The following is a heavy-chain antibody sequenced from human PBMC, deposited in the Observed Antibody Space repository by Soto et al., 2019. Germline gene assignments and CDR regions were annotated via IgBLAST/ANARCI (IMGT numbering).Heavy chain of an antibody. CDR2: IYWDDDK. Sequence: QITLKESGPTLVKPTQTLTLTCTFSGFSLSSTRMAVGWIRQPPGKALEWLALIYWDDDKRYSPFLKSRLTSTKNTSKNKVVLTMSIMVPMDTARYYCAHFVVAGLGYYFDYWGQGTLVTVSS. D-gene: IGHD6-19*01. J-gene: IGHJ4*02. V-gene: IGHV2-5*02. CDR3: AHFVVAGLGYYFDY. CDR1: GFSLSSTRMA.